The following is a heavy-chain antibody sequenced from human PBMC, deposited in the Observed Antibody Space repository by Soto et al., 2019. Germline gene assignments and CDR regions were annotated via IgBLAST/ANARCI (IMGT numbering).Heavy chain of an antibody. J-gene: IGHJ3*02. CDR2: ISGSGGST. Sequence: GGSLRLSCAASGFTFSSYAMSWVRQAPGKGLEWVSAISGSGGSTYYADSVKGRFTISRDNSKNTLYLQMNSLRAEDTAVYYGAKASSWGFAFDIWGQGTMVTVSS. CDR1: GFTFSSYA. D-gene: IGHD7-27*01. CDR3: AKASSWGFAFDI. V-gene: IGHV3-23*01.